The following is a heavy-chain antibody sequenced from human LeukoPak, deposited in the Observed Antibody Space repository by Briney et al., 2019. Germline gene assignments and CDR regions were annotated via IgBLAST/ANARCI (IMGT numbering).Heavy chain of an antibody. CDR3: ARSKSRGDYYFDN. CDR2: IYAGGST. Sequence: GGSLRLSCAASGFTVSSNYMSWVRQAPGKGLEWVSVIYAGGSTYYADSVKGRFSISRDNSKNTLYLQMNSLRAEDTAVYYCARSKSRGDYYFDNWGQGTLVTVS. CDR1: GFTVSSNY. V-gene: IGHV3-53*01. J-gene: IGHJ4*02. D-gene: IGHD2-21*02.